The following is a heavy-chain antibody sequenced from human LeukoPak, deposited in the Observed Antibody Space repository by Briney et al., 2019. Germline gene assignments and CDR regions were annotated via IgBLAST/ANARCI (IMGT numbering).Heavy chain of an antibody. CDR2: MNPNSGNT. V-gene: IGHV1-8*03. CDR3: ARRGNYDFWSGYPFHYFDY. CDR1: GYTFTSYD. Sequence: ASVKVSCKASGYTFTSYDINWVRQATGQGLEWMGWMNPNSGNTGYAQKFQGRVTITRNTSISTAYMELSSLRSEDTAVYYCARRGNYDFWSGYPFHYFDYWGQGTLVTVSS. J-gene: IGHJ4*02. D-gene: IGHD3-3*01.